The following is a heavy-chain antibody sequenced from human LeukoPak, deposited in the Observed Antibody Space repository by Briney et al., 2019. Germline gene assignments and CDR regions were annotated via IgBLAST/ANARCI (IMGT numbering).Heavy chain of an antibody. CDR3: ARRIAIKTYDP. J-gene: IGHJ5*02. Sequence: GASVKVSCKASGYTFTSYEINWVRQATEQGLEWMGWMNPNSGNTDYAQKFQGRVTMTRNTSISTAYMELSSLRSEDTAVYYCARRIAIKTYDPWGQGTLVTVSS. CDR2: MNPNSGNT. D-gene: IGHD6-13*01. CDR1: GYTFTSYE. V-gene: IGHV1-8*01.